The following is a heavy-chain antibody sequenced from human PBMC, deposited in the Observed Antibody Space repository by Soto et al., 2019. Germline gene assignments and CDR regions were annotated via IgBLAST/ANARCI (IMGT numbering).Heavy chain of an antibody. CDR2: ISGSGGST. V-gene: IGHV3-23*01. CDR1: GFTFSSYA. J-gene: IGHJ6*02. Sequence: GGSLRLSCAASGFTFSSYAMSWVRQAAGKGLEWVSAISGSGGSTYYADSVKGRFTISRDNSKNTLYLQMNSLRAEDTAVYYCAKVNYYGVYGMDVWGQGTTVTVSS. CDR3: AKVNYYGVYGMDV. D-gene: IGHD3-10*01.